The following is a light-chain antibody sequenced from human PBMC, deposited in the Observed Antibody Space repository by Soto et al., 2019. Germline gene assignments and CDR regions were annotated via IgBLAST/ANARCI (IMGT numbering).Light chain of an antibody. CDR2: DAS. Sequence: DIQMTQSPSTLSASVGDRVTITCRASQSISSRLAWYQQKPGRAPNLLIYDASSLEGGVPTRFSGGGSGTEFTLNISSLQPDDFATYYCQQYNDYPTFGQGTKVDIK. CDR1: QSISSR. J-gene: IGKJ1*01. CDR3: QQYNDYPT. V-gene: IGKV1-5*01.